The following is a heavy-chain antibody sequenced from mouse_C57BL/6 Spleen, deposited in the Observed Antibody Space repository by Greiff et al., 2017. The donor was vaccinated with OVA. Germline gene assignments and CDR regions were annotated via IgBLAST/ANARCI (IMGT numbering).Heavy chain of an antibody. CDR1: GFNIKDDY. V-gene: IGHV14-4*01. CDR3: TRYGNGYAMDY. D-gene: IGHD2-1*01. CDR2: IDPENGDT. J-gene: IGHJ4*01. Sequence: EVQLQQSGAELVRPGASVKLSCTASGFNIKDDYMHWVKQRPEQGLEWIGWIDPENGDTEYASKFQGKATITADTSSNTAYLQLSSLTSDDTAVYYCTRYGNGYAMDYWGQGTSVTVSS.